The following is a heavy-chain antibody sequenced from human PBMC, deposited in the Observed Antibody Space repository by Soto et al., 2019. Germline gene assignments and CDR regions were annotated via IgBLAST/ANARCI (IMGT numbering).Heavy chain of an antibody. CDR1: GFTFDDYA. V-gene: IGHV3-9*01. Sequence: EVQLVESGGGVVQPGRSLRLSCAASGFTFDDYAMHWVRQAPGKGLEWVSGISWNGGSIGYADSVKGRFTISRDNAKHSRYLQMNGLRAEDTALYYCEKGVAQYCSGGSCYLDFWGQGTLVTVSS. J-gene: IGHJ4*02. CDR2: ISWNGGSI. D-gene: IGHD2-15*01. CDR3: EKGVAQYCSGGSCYLDF.